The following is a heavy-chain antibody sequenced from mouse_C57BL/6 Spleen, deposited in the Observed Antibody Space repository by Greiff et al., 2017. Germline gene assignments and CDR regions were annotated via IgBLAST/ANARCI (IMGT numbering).Heavy chain of an antibody. V-gene: IGHV5-4*01. D-gene: IGHD3-1*01. CDR1: GFTFSSYA. Sequence: EVQLVESGGGLVKPGGSLKLSCAASGFTFSSYAMSWVRQTPEKRLGGVATISDGGSYTYYPDNVKGRFTISRDNAKNNLYLQMSHLKSEDTAMYYCARDRDLYYAMDYWGQGTSVTVSS. CDR3: ARDRDLYYAMDY. J-gene: IGHJ4*01. CDR2: ISDGGSYT.